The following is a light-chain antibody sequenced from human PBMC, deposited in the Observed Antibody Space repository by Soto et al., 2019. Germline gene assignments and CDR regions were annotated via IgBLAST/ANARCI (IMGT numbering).Light chain of an antibody. CDR2: GAS. V-gene: IGKV1-16*02. Sequence: IQMTQSPTSLSASVGDRVTITCRASQGISNFLGWIQQKPGKAPKSLIFGASSLQSGVPSKFSGSVSDIDFILTITRLQPEDVATYCCVQYHSYPPTFGQGTKVEIK. CDR1: QGISNF. CDR3: VQYHSYPPT. J-gene: IGKJ1*01.